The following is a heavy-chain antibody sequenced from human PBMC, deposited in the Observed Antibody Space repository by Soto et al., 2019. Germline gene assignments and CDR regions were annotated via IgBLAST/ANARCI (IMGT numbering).Heavy chain of an antibody. J-gene: IGHJ6*02. CDR3: AREPTSFYGMDV. CDR1: GFTFSDYY. V-gene: IGHV3-53*01. CDR2: IYSGGST. D-gene: IGHD1-1*01. Sequence: GGSLRLSCVASGFTFSDYYMSWVRQAPGKGLEWVSVIYSGGSTYYADSVKGGFTISRDNSKNALYLQMNSLRAEDTDVYYCAREPTSFYGMDVWDQATTVTVSS.